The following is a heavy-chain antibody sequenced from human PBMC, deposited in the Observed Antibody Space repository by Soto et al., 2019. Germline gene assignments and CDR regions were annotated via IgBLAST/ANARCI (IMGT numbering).Heavy chain of an antibody. D-gene: IGHD5-18*01. Sequence: QVQLVESGGGVVHPGRSLRLSCVASGIDLENYGIHWVRQAPGEGLEWVAVISSDGTRKSYIDSVRGRFTISRDNSRSTEVLHMNSLIRENTAMYYCVKNGGGVRYNYYIRGDSWGQGTQVTVSS. V-gene: IGHV3-30*18. CDR3: VKNGGGVRYNYYIRGDS. CDR2: ISSDGTRK. CDR1: GIDLENYG. J-gene: IGHJ4*02.